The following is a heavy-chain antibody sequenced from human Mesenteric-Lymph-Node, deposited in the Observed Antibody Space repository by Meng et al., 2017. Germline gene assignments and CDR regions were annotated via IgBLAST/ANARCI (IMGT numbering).Heavy chain of an antibody. D-gene: IGHD3-10*01. CDR3: ARDLFGSGSYDDYYYYGMDV. Sequence: SVKVSCKASGGTFSSYAISWVRQAPGQGLEWMGGIIPIFGTANYAQKFQGRVTITADESTSTVYMELSSLRSEDTAVYYCARDLFGSGSYDDYYYYGMDVWGQGTTVTVSS. CDR2: IIPIFGTA. CDR1: GGTFSSYA. J-gene: IGHJ6*02. V-gene: IGHV1-69*13.